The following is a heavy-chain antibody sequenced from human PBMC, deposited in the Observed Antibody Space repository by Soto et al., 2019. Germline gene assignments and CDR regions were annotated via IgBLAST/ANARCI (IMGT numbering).Heavy chain of an antibody. D-gene: IGHD1-26*01. V-gene: IGHV4-59*11. CDR3: ARGPGDYYYYGMDV. CDR1: VGSISSHY. Sequence: NPSETLSLTCTVSVGSISSHYWSWIRQTPGKGLEWIAYMYYSGSTNYNPSLKSRVTISVDTSKNQFSLKLSSVTAADTAVYYCARGPGDYYYYGMDVWGQGTTVTVSS. CDR2: MYYSGST. J-gene: IGHJ6*02.